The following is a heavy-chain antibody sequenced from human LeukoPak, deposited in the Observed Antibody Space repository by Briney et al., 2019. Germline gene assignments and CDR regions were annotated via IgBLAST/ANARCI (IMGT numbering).Heavy chain of an antibody. J-gene: IGHJ4*02. V-gene: IGHV3-7*01. Sequence: GGFLRLSCAVSGLTFSRYWMTWVRQAPGKGLEWVASINQYGSEKYYMDSVKGRFTISRDNAKNSVSLQMNSLRAEDTAVYYCARSLGDDWGQGTLVTVSS. CDR2: INQYGSEK. CDR1: GLTFSRYW. CDR3: ARSLGDD. D-gene: IGHD3-16*01.